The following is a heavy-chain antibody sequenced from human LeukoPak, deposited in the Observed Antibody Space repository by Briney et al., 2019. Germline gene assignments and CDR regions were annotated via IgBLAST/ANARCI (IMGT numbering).Heavy chain of an antibody. CDR1: GYSFTSYD. D-gene: IGHD3-10*01. V-gene: IGHV1-18*01. Sequence: ASVKVSCKASGYSFTSYDISWVRQAPGQGLEWMGWISTYNGNTNYAQKLQGRVTMTTDTSTSTAYMELRSLRSEDTAVYYCARGQRGYFQHWGQGTLVTVSS. CDR2: ISTYNGNT. J-gene: IGHJ1*01. CDR3: ARGQRGYFQH.